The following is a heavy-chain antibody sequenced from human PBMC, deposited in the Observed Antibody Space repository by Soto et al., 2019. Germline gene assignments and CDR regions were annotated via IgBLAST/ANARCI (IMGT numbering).Heavy chain of an antibody. CDR1: GFTFSNAW. CDR3: TTDKDQWLAFDY. CDR2: IKSNSDSGTT. Sequence: SGGSLRLSCAASGFTFSNAWMSWVRQAPGKGLEWVGRIKSNSDSGTTDYAAPVKGRFTISTHDSKNTLYLQMNSLKTEDTAVYYCTTDKDQWLAFDYWGQGTLVTVSS. J-gene: IGHJ4*02. V-gene: IGHV3-15*05. D-gene: IGHD6-19*01.